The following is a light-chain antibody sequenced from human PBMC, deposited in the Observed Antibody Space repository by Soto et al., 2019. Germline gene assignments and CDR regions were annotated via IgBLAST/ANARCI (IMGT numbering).Light chain of an antibody. CDR3: CSYAGSGTDNYV. Sequence: QSVLTQPASVSGSPGQSTTISCTGTSSDIGTYNLVSWYQHYPGKAPKLMIYEGIKRPSGVSNRFSGSKSGNTALLTISGLQAEDEADYYCCSYAGSGTDNYVFGSGTKVTVL. CDR2: EGI. J-gene: IGLJ1*01. V-gene: IGLV2-23*01. CDR1: SSDIGTYNL.